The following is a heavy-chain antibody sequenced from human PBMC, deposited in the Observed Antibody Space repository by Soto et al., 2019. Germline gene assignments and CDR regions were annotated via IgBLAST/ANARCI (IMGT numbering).Heavy chain of an antibody. CDR3: SKWCGYGDL. CDR1: GFTMSTYS. Sequence: EMQLLESGGGLVQPGGSLRLSCAASGFTMSTYSVTWVRRAPGKGLEWVSGISVTPGITFYADSVKGRFTISRDSSNNAVYLQMNSLRAEDTAMYFCSKWCGYGDLWGQGTLVTVSS. D-gene: IGHD6-25*01. CDR2: ISVTPGIT. J-gene: IGHJ4*02. V-gene: IGHV3-23*01.